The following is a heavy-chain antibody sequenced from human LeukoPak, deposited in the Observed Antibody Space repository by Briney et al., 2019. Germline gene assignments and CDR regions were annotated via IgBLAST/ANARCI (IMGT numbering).Heavy chain of an antibody. J-gene: IGHJ1*01. CDR2: IYHSGST. CDR1: GYSISSGYY. Sequence: SETLSLTCTVSGYSISSGYYWGWIRQPPGKGLEWIGSIYHSGSTYYNPSLKSRVTISVDTSKNQFSLKLSSVTAADTVVYYCARSYASAVWGQGTLVTVSS. V-gene: IGHV4-38-2*02. CDR3: ARSYASAV.